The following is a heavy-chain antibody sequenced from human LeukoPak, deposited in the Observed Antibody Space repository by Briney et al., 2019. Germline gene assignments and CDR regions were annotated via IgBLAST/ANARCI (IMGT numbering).Heavy chain of an antibody. CDR3: ARVVVAATDWFDP. J-gene: IGHJ5*02. D-gene: IGHD2-15*01. V-gene: IGHV4-59*12. CDR1: GGSFSTYY. CDR2: IYYSGST. Sequence: SETLSLTCTVSGGSFSTYYWSWIRQPPGKGLEWIGYIYYSGSTDYNPSLKSRVTMSLDTSKNQFSLNLSSVTAADTAVYYCARVVVAATDWFDPWGLGTLVTVSS.